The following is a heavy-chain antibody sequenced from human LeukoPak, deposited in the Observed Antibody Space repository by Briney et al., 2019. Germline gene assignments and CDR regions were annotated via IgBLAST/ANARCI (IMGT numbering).Heavy chain of an antibody. CDR3: AKDFGPYYYDSSGYPN. Sequence: PGGSLRLSCAASGFTFSSYWMHWVRQAPGKGLVWVSRINSDGSSTSYAGSVKGRFTISRDNSKNTLYLQMNSLRAEDTAVYYCAKDFGPYYYDSSGYPNWGQGTLVTVSS. V-gene: IGHV3-74*01. J-gene: IGHJ4*02. CDR2: INSDGSST. CDR1: GFTFSSYW. D-gene: IGHD3-22*01.